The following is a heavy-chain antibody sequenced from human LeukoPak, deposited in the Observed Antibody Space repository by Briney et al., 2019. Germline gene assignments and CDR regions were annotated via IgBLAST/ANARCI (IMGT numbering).Heavy chain of an antibody. V-gene: IGHV3-23*01. Sequence: GGSLRLSCAATGFTFSNYDMNWVRQAPGKGLEWVSAISASGSFIYYADSVKGRFTISRDNSKNTLYLQMNSLRTGDTAVYYCAKESGFSRGWDNFDFWGQGTLVTVSS. J-gene: IGHJ4*02. CDR3: AKESGFSRGWDNFDF. CDR2: ISASGSFI. D-gene: IGHD6-19*01. CDR1: GFTFSNYD.